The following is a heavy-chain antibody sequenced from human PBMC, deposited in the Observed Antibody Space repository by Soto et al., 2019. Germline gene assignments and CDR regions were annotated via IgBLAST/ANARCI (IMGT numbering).Heavy chain of an antibody. Sequence: QVQLQESGPGLVKPSETLSLTFTVSGGSISSHYWSWIRQPAGKGLEWIGRIYLSGNTKINPSLKNRVTMSLDASKNQFSLHLKSVTAADTAVYYCAKELKPYNSGWYFTLSGGQGTLVTVSS. CDR3: AKELKPYNSGWYFTLS. J-gene: IGHJ4*02. CDR2: IYLSGNT. D-gene: IGHD6-19*01. V-gene: IGHV4-4*07. CDR1: GGSISSHY.